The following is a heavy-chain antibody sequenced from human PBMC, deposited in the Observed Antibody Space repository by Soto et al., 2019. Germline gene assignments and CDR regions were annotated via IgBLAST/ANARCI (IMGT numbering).Heavy chain of an antibody. CDR1: GGSINSGGYY. CDR2: IYYSGTT. CDR3: ARHEVTTRRVDY. D-gene: IGHD4-17*01. Sequence: PSETLSLTCTVSGGSINSGGYYWSWIRQHPGKGLEWVGYIYYSGTTYYNPSLQSRVTISVDTPKNQFSLKLSSVTAADTAVYYCARHEVTTRRVDYWGQGTLVTVSS. V-gene: IGHV4-39*01. J-gene: IGHJ4*02.